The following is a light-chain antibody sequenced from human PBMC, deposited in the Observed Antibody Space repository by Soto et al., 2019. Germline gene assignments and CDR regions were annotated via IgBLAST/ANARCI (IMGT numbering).Light chain of an antibody. CDR1: QSVNNKY. CDR3: QEYDSSPRT. CDR2: LGS. V-gene: IGKV3-20*01. Sequence: EIVLTQTPGTLSLSPGDRATLSCRASQSVNNKYLAWYQQKPCQAPRLLIYLGSTRASGIPDRFSGSGSGTDFTHTSRRLEPEVFAVYYCQEYDSSPRTFGQGTKVDFK. J-gene: IGKJ1*01.